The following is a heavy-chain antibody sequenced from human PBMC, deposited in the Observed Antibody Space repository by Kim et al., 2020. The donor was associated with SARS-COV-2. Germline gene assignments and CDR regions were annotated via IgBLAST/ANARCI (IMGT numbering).Heavy chain of an antibody. D-gene: IGHD6-13*01. Sequence: SGPTLVNPTQTLTLTCTFSGFSLSTSGMCVSWIRQPPGKALEWLARIDWDDDKYYSTSLKTRLTISKDTSKNQVVLTMTNMDPVDTATYYCARIRGIAAAGTNSYYYYYMDVWGKGTTVTVSS. J-gene: IGHJ6*03. V-gene: IGHV2-70*11. CDR3: ARIRGIAAAGTNSYYYYYMDV. CDR1: GFSLSTSGMC. CDR2: IDWDDDK.